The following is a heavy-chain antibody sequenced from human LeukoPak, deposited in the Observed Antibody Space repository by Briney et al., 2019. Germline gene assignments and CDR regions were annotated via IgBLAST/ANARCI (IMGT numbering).Heavy chain of an antibody. Sequence: ASVKVSCKASGYTFTSYGISWVRQGPGQGLERMGWISGYNGNTYYAQKLQGRVTMTEDTSTDTAYMELSSLRSEDTAVYYCATSLSGSYSTDNWFDPWGQGTLVTVSS. CDR3: ATSLSGSYSTDNWFDP. J-gene: IGHJ5*02. CDR2: ISGYNGNT. D-gene: IGHD1-26*01. V-gene: IGHV1-18*01. CDR1: GYTFTSYG.